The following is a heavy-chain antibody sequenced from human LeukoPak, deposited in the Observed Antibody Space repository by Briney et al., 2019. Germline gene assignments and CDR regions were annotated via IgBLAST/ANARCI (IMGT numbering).Heavy chain of an antibody. CDR2: IHSVGSP. Sequence: GESLRLSCVASEFTVNSNSMTWARQAPGKGLEWVSVIHSVGSPYYADSVKGRFTISRHNSQNTVYLQVKSLRAEDTAMYYCARMVAYAFDIWGQGTMVTVSS. V-gene: IGHV3-53*04. CDR1: EFTVNSNS. D-gene: IGHD2-15*01. J-gene: IGHJ3*02. CDR3: ARMVAYAFDI.